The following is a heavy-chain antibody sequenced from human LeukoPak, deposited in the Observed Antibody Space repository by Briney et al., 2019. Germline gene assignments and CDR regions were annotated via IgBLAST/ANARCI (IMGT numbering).Heavy chain of an antibody. V-gene: IGHV3-23*01. CDR2: ISGTGYRT. CDR1: GFTFDNYA. D-gene: IGHD6-19*01. Sequence: GGSLRLSCAASGFTFDNYAMSWVRQAPGKGLEWVSSISGTGYRTYYADSVKGRFTISRDNSKNTLDLQMNSLRAGDTAVYYCAKDGGGWYTTGWYYFDNWGQGTRVTVSS. J-gene: IGHJ4*02. CDR3: AKDGGGWYTTGWYYFDN.